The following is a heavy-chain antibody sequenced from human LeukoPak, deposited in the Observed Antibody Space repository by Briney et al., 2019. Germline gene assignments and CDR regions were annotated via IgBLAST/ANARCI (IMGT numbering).Heavy chain of an antibody. Sequence: GGSQRLSCAASGFTFSTCAMNWVRQAPGKGLEWVSAISGSGGTTYYADSVKGRFTISRDNSKNTLYLQMNSLRDEDTAVYYCAGSVEMATIMFDYWGQGTLVTVSS. CDR2: ISGSGGTT. CDR1: GFTFSTCA. CDR3: AGSVEMATIMFDY. J-gene: IGHJ4*02. D-gene: IGHD5-24*01. V-gene: IGHV3-23*01.